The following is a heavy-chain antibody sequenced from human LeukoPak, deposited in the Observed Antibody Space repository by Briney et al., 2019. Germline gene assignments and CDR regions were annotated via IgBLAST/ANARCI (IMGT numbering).Heavy chain of an antibody. CDR3: ARVAPDCSGGSCFDY. CDR2: INGDGSTT. V-gene: IGHV3-74*01. D-gene: IGHD2-15*01. CDR1: GFTFSSYW. Sequence: PGGSLRLSCAASGFTFSSYWMHWVRRAPGKGLVWVSRINGDGSTTSNADSVKGRFTISRDNAKNTLYLQMNSLRVEDTAVYYYARVAPDCSGGSCFDYWGQGTLVTVSS. J-gene: IGHJ4*02.